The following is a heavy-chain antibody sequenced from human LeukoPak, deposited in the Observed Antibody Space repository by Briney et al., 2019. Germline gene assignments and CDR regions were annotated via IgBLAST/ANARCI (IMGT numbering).Heavy chain of an antibody. CDR3: ASSSSGWYKRAEYFQH. CDR1: GGSISSSSYY. CDR2: IYYSGST. J-gene: IGHJ1*01. V-gene: IGHV4-61*01. D-gene: IGHD6-19*01. Sequence: PSETLSLTCTVSGGSISSSSYYWSWIRQPPGKGLEWIGYIYYSGSTNYNPSLKSRVTISVDTSKNQFSLKLSSVTAADTAVYYCASSSSGWYKRAEYFQHWGQGTLVTVSS.